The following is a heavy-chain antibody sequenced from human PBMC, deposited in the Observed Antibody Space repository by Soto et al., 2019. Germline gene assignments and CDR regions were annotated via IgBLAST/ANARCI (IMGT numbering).Heavy chain of an antibody. J-gene: IGHJ3*01. Sequence: EVLLVESGGGLVKPGGSLRLCCAASGFAFKYARMTWVRQAPGKGLEWVGHIRSNIDGATTAYAAPVKGRFTISRDESKNTVDLQMNSLITEDTAVYYCTTDWGSGTHYARAFDVWGQGTIVTVSS. V-gene: IGHV3-15*01. CDR2: IRSNIDGATT. CDR1: GFAFKYAR. CDR3: TTDWGSGTHYARAFDV. D-gene: IGHD3-16*01.